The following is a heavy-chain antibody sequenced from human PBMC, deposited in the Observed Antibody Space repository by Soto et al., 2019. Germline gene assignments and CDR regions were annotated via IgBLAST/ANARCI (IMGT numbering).Heavy chain of an antibody. J-gene: IGHJ6*02. CDR1: GFSFTNYA. D-gene: IGHD2-2*01. CDR2: MSGSGGGT. Sequence: EVQLLESGGGLVQPGGSLRLSCAASGFSFTNYAMHWVRQASGKGLEWVSSMSGSGGGTYYADSVKGRFTISRDNSKNTLFRQMNSLRAEDTALYYCAGAYWSGTTCYGLYGMDVWGQGTTVTVSS. CDR3: AGAYWSGTTCYGLYGMDV. V-gene: IGHV3-23*01.